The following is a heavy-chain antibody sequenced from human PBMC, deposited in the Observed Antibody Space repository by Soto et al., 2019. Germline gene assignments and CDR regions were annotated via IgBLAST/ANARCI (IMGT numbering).Heavy chain of an antibody. CDR3: ARGLTIFGVVIGY. D-gene: IGHD3-3*01. CDR2: INSGNGNT. Sequence: ASVKVSCKTSGYTFTNYVVDWVRQAPGQGLEWMGWINSGNGNTKYSEKFQGRGTNTRDRSASTAYMELNSLTSEDTAVYYCARGLTIFGVVIGYWGQGTLVTVSS. J-gene: IGHJ4*02. CDR1: GYTFTNYV. V-gene: IGHV1-3*01.